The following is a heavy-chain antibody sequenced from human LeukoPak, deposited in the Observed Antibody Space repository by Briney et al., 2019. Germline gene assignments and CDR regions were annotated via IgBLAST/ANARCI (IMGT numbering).Heavy chain of an antibody. V-gene: IGHV3-23*01. Sequence: GRSLRLSCAASGLTSAIQAMSCVRQAPGKGLEWVSGISGRGGRTYYADSVKGRFTISRDNPKNTLYLQMNSVRDEDTAVYYCAKSGVGATTVGHFDYWGQGTLVTVSS. CDR1: GLTSAIQA. CDR3: AKSGVGATTVGHFDY. J-gene: IGHJ4*02. D-gene: IGHD1-26*01. CDR2: ISGRGGRT.